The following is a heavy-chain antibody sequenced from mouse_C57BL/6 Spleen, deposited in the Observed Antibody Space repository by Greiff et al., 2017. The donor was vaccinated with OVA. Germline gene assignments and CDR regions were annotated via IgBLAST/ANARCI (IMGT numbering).Heavy chain of an antibody. CDR3: AREEYDHDVYYFDY. Sequence: EVHLVESGGGLVKPGGSLKLSCAASGFTFSSYAMSWVRQTPEKRLEWVATISDGGSYTYYPDNVKGRFTISRDNAKNNLYLQMSHLKSEDTAMYDCAREEYDHDVYYFDYWGQGTTLTVSS. J-gene: IGHJ2*01. CDR2: ISDGGSYT. V-gene: IGHV5-4*01. CDR1: GFTFSSYA. D-gene: IGHD2-4*01.